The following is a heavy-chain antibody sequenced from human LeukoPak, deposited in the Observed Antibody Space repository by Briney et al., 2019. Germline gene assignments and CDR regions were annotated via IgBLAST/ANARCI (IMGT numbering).Heavy chain of an antibody. Sequence: GGSLRLSCAASGFTFSSYSMNWVRQAPGKGLEWVSYITRSSSTIHYRDSVKGRFTISRDNAKNSLYLQMNSLRDEDTAVYYCVRDPDALYYRGQGTLVTVSS. J-gene: IGHJ4*02. CDR2: ITRSSSTI. CDR3: VRDPDALYY. CDR1: GFTFSSYS. V-gene: IGHV3-48*02.